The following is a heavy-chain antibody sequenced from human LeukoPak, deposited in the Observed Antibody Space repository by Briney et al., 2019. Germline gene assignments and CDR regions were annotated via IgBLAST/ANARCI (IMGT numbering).Heavy chain of an antibody. J-gene: IGHJ4*02. CDR1: GYTFIDYH. Sequence: GASVKVSCKASGYTFIDYHIHWVRQAPGQGLEWMGWFNPSRGDTNFAQKFQGRVTMTRDTSISTGNMELNWLTSDDAAVYYCARENSIRGLDYWGQGTLVTVSS. CDR2: FNPSRGDT. CDR3: ARENSIRGLDY. V-gene: IGHV1-2*02. D-gene: IGHD3-22*01.